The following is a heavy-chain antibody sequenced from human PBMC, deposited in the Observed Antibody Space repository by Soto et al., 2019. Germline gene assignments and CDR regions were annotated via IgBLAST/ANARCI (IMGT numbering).Heavy chain of an antibody. V-gene: IGHV3-23*01. Sequence: EVQLLESGGGLVQPGGSLRLSCVASGFTFSSYAMRWVRQAPVKGLEWVSAISGSGGSTYYADSVKGRFTISRDNSKNPLSLQMNSLRAEDTAVYYCARRGSGSYYDYWGQGTLVTVSS. J-gene: IGHJ4*02. D-gene: IGHD1-26*01. CDR1: GFTFSSYA. CDR2: ISGSGGST. CDR3: ARRGSGSYYDY.